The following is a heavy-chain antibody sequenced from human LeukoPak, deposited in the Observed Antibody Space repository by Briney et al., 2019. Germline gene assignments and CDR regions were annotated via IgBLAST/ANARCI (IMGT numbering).Heavy chain of an antibody. CDR1: GDSINNYY. J-gene: IGHJ5*02. CDR3: ARHRDFYGSGTYSKMGWFDP. V-gene: IGHV4-59*08. D-gene: IGHD3-10*01. Sequence: SKTLSLTCTVSGDSINNYYWSWIRQPPGKGLEWIGYIYYTGSANYNPSLKSRVTISVDTSKSQFSLRLNSVTAADTAVYYCARHRDFYGSGTYSKMGWFDPWGQGTLVTVSS. CDR2: IYYTGSA.